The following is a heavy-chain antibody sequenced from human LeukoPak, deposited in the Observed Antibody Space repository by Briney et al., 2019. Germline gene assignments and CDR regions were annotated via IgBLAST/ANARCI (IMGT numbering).Heavy chain of an antibody. D-gene: IGHD2-2*02. V-gene: IGHV1-18*01. CDR1: GYTFTSYG. J-gene: IGHJ4*02. Sequence: EASVKVSCKASGYTFTSYGISWVRQAPGQGLEWIGWISAYNGNTNYAQKLQGRVTMTTDTSTSTAYMELSRLRSDDTAVYYCARDQGIVVVPAAISYWGQGTLVTVSS. CDR3: ARDQGIVVVPAAISY. CDR2: ISAYNGNT.